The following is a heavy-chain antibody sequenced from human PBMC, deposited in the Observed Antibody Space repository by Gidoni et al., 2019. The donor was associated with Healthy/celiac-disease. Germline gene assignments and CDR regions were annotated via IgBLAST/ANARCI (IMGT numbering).Heavy chain of an antibody. J-gene: IGHJ6*02. CDR3: ARGVVRGVPYYYGMDV. D-gene: IGHD3-10*01. V-gene: IGHV3-48*03. CDR1: GFTFSSYE. CDR2: ISSSGSTI. Sequence: EVQLVESGGGLVQPGGSLRLSCAASGFTFSSYEMNWVRQAPGKGLEWVSYISSSGSTIYYADSVKGRFTISRDNAKNSLYLQMNSLRAEDTAVYYCARGVVRGVPYYYGMDVWGQGTTVTVSS.